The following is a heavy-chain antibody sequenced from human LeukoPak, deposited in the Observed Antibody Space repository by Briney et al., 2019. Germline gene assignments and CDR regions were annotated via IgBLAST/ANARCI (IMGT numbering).Heavy chain of an antibody. D-gene: IGHD1-26*01. Sequence: SETPSLTCAVSGGSLSGYYWSWIRQPPGKGLEWIGEINHSGSTNYNPSLKSRVTISVDTSKNQFSLKLSSVTAADTAVYYCARAVSGSLIDYWGQGTLVTVSS. CDR1: GGSLSGYY. J-gene: IGHJ4*02. CDR3: ARAVSGSLIDY. V-gene: IGHV4-34*01. CDR2: INHSGST.